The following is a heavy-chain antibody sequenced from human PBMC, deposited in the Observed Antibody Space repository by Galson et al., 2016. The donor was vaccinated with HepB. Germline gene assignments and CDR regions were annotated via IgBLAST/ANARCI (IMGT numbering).Heavy chain of an antibody. CDR1: GFTFKYYA. CDR2: TSGDGGIT. D-gene: IGHD6-13*01. J-gene: IGHJ4*02. CDR3: ARNASSWSFFDY. Sequence: SLRLSCAASGFTFKYYAMNWVRQAPGKGLDWVSSTSGDGGITYFADSVKGRFTISRDNSKNTLYLQMNSLRAEDTAVYYCARNASSWSFFDYWGQGSAVLVSS. V-gene: IGHV3-23*01.